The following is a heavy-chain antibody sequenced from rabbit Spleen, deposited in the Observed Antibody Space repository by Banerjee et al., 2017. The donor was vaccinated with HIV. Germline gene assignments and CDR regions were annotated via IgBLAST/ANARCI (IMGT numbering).Heavy chain of an antibody. J-gene: IGHJ4*01. CDR2: IDSGSSGFT. CDR3: ARDLLGVIGWNFNL. D-gene: IGHD1-1*01. Sequence: QSLQESGGGLVKPGGTLTLTCKASGFSLSNNYYMCWVRQAPGKGLEWIACIDSGSSGFTYFASWAKGRFTISKTSSNTVTLQMTSLTAADTATCFCARDLLGVIGWNFNLWGPGTLVTVS. CDR1: GFSLSNNYY. V-gene: IGHV1S40*01.